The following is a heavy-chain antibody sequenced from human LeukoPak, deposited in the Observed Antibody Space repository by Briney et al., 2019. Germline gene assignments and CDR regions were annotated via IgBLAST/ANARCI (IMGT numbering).Heavy chain of an antibody. Sequence: SETLSLTCTVSAGSINTYYWNWIRQPPGKGLEWIGYIYYSGSTNYNPSLKSRVTISVDTSKNQFSLKLSSVTAADTAVYYCASFLGFNWFDPWGQGTLVTVSS. CDR3: ASFLGFNWFDP. J-gene: IGHJ5*02. D-gene: IGHD2/OR15-2a*01. V-gene: IGHV4-59*01. CDR1: AGSINTYY. CDR2: IYYSGST.